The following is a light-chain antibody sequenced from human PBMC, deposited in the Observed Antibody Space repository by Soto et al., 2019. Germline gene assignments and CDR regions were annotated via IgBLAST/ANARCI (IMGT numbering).Light chain of an antibody. V-gene: IGLV3-25*02. CDR1: ALPKQY. CDR2: KDS. Sequence: SYELTQAPSVSVSPGQTARITCSGDALPKQYAYWYQQKPGQAPVLVIYKDSERPSGIPERFSGSSSGTTVTLTISGVQAEDEGDYYCQSADSSGTYYVFGTGTKLTVL. J-gene: IGLJ1*01. CDR3: QSADSSGTYYV.